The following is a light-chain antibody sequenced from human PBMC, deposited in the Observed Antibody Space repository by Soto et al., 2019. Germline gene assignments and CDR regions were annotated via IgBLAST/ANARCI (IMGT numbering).Light chain of an antibody. CDR2: SNN. J-gene: IGLJ1*01. V-gene: IGLV1-47*02. CDR3: EVWDDSLSGHNYV. Sequence: QSLRTQPPSASGAPGHRFTISCSGSSSNIGSNYVYWYQQLPGTAPKLLIYSNNQRPSGVPDRFSGSKSGTSAYLAISGLRSEDEADYYCEVWDDSLSGHNYVFGTGTKVTVL. CDR1: SSNIGSNY.